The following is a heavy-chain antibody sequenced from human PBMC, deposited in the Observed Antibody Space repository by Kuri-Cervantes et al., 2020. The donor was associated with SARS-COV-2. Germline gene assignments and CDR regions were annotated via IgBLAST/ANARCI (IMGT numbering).Heavy chain of an antibody. CDR2: ITISGLST. Sequence: GGSLRLSCGASGFTFSPYAMSWFRQAPGKGLEWVSTITISGLSTHYADSVKGRFTISRDNSKNTVYLQMNSLRADDTAVYYCAKIAGYNSGWYDDWGQGTLVTVSS. D-gene: IGHD6-19*01. V-gene: IGHV3-23*01. J-gene: IGHJ5*02. CDR1: GFTFSPYA. CDR3: AKIAGYNSGWYDD.